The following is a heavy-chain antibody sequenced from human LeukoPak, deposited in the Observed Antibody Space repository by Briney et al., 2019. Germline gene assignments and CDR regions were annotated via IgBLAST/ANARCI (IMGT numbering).Heavy chain of an antibody. CDR1: GYTFTRYA. CDR2: INADNGDT. J-gene: IGHJ4*02. V-gene: IGHV1-3*01. CDR3: ARDRGGTGDFDY. Sequence: ASVKVSCKASGYTFTRYAMHWVRRAPGQRLEWMGWINADNGDTKYSQKFQGRVTIARDTSASTAYMELSSLRSEDTAVYYCARDRGGTGDFDYWGQGTLVTVSS. D-gene: IGHD1-1*01.